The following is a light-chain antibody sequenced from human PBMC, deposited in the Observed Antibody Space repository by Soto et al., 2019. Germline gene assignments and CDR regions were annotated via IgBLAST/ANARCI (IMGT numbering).Light chain of an antibody. V-gene: IGKV3D-11*02. Sequence: EIVMTQSPATLSVSPGERATLSCRASQSIHTSLAWYQQKPGQPPRLVVYDSTLRANGVPDRFGGSRPGTEFTLTINNLEPEDFAVYYCQQRNVWPPITFGQGTKVDIK. CDR3: QQRNVWPPIT. J-gene: IGKJ1*01. CDR1: QSIHTS. CDR2: DST.